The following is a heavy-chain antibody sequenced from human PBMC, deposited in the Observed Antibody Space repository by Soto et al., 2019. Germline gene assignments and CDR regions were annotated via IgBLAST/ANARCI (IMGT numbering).Heavy chain of an antibody. CDR1: GYTFTGYY. J-gene: IGHJ5*02. Sequence: ASVKVSCKAAGYTFTGYYMHWVRQAPGQGLEWMGWINPNSGGTNYAQKFQGRVTMTRDTSISTAYMELSRLRSDDTAVYYCARVVPAASNWFDPRRHATLVTVSS. CDR2: INPNSGGT. V-gene: IGHV1-2*02. CDR3: ARVVPAASNWFDP. D-gene: IGHD2-2*01.